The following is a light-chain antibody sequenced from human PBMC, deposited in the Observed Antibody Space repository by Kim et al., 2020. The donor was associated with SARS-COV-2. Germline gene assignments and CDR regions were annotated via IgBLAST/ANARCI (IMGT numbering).Light chain of an antibody. Sequence: ASGEDRVTITCRASQGVSNYVAWYQQRPGKAPMLLIYAASTLQSGVPSRFSGSGSGTDFALIISSLQPEDVATYYCQKYNSAPWTFGQGTKVVIK. CDR1: QGVSNY. J-gene: IGKJ1*01. CDR2: AAS. V-gene: IGKV1-27*01. CDR3: QKYNSAPWT.